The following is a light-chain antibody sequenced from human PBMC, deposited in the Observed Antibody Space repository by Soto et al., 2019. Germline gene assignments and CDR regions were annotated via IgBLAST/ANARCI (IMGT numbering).Light chain of an antibody. CDR1: SNDVGGYDY. CDR2: EVS. CDR3: SSYTSSTIDV. Sequence: QSALTQPASVSGSPGQSITISCTGTSNDVGGYDYVSWYQQHPGKAPKLMIYEVSNRPSGVSNRFSGSKSGHTASLTVSGLQAEDEADYYCSSYTSSTIDVFGTGTKLTVL. J-gene: IGLJ1*01. V-gene: IGLV2-14*01.